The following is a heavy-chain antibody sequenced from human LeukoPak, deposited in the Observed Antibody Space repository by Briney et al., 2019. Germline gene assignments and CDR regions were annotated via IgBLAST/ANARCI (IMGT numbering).Heavy chain of an antibody. Sequence: SETLSLTCTVSGGSISSSSYYWGWIRQPPGKGLEWIGSIYYSGSTYYNPSLKSRVTISVDTSKNQFSLKLSSVTAADTAVYYCARDLDKNYDILTGVWFDPWGQGTLVTVSS. V-gene: IGHV4-39*02. D-gene: IGHD3-9*01. CDR1: GGSISSSSYY. CDR2: IYYSGST. J-gene: IGHJ5*02. CDR3: ARDLDKNYDILTGVWFDP.